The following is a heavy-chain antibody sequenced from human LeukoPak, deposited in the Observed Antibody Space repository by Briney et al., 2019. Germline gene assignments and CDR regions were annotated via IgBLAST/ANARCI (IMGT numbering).Heavy chain of an antibody. CDR2: ISGSGGDT. D-gene: IGHD6-13*01. CDR1: GFTFSTSA. J-gene: IGHJ4*02. Sequence: GGSLRLSCAASGFTFSTSATGWVRQAPGKGLEWVSTISGSGGDTYYADSVKGRFTISRDNSKNTLYLQMNSLRAEDTAVYYCAHISSSWPDYWGQGTLVTVSS. V-gene: IGHV3-23*01. CDR3: AHISSSWPDY.